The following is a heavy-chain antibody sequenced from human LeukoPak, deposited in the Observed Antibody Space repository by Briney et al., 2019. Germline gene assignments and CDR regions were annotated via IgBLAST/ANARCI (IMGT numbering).Heavy chain of an antibody. D-gene: IGHD1-26*01. J-gene: IGHJ4*02. V-gene: IGHV1-2*02. CDR2: INPNSGGT. Sequence: ASVKVSCKASGYTFTGYYMHWVRQAPGQGLEWMGWINPNSGGTNYAQKFQGRVTMTRDTSISTAYMELSRLRSDDTAVYYSAKNFIVGATTGDYYFDYWGQGTLVTVSS. CDR3: AKNFIVGATTGDYYFDY. CDR1: GYTFTGYY.